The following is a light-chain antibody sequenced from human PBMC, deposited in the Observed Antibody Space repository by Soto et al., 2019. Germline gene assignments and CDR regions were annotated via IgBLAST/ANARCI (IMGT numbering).Light chain of an antibody. Sequence: EIVLTQSPATLSLSPGERATLSCRASQSVSSYLAWYQQKPGQAPRLLIYDASNRATGVPARFSGSGSGTDFTLTISSPEPEDFSVYYCQQRSNSELTFGEGTKVEIK. CDR2: DAS. V-gene: IGKV3-11*01. CDR1: QSVSSY. CDR3: QQRSNSELT. J-gene: IGKJ4*01.